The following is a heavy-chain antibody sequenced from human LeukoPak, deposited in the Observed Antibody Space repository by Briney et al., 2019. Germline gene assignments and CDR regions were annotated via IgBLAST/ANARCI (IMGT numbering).Heavy chain of an antibody. D-gene: IGHD3-10*01. V-gene: IGHV4-39*02. CDR2: IHNSGGT. Sequence: TSSETLSLTCTVSGGSISSSGYYWGWIRQPPGKGLEWIGSIHNSGGTYYNPSLNSRVTITVDASKNYFSLKLSSVTAADSAVYYCARRTGGHLPNWFDPWGQGTLVTVSS. J-gene: IGHJ5*02. CDR3: ARRTGGHLPNWFDP. CDR1: GGSISSSGYY.